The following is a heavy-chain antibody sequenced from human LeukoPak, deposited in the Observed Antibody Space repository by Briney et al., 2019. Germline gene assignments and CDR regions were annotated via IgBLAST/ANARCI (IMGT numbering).Heavy chain of an antibody. CDR2: IYYSGST. CDR3: ARVSLGATEYYYYYYYMDV. Sequence: PSETLSLTCTVSGGSISSYYWSWIRQPPGKGLEWIGYIYYSGSTNYNPSLKSLVTISVDTSKNQFSLKLGSVTAADTAVYYCARVSLGATEYYYYYYYMDVWGKGTTVTVSS. J-gene: IGHJ6*03. CDR1: GGSISSYY. V-gene: IGHV4-59*01. D-gene: IGHD1-26*01.